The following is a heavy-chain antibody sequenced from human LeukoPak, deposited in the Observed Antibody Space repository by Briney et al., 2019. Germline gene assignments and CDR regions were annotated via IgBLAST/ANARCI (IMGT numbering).Heavy chain of an antibody. D-gene: IGHD2-2*01. Sequence: ASVKVSCKASGYTFTSYDINWVRQATGQGLEWMGWMNPNSGNTGYAQKFQGRVTMTRDTSISTAYMELSRLRSDDTAVYYCARDRPARSTRYYYYYYMDVWGKGTTVTVSS. CDR3: ARDRPARSTRYYYYYYMDV. CDR2: MNPNSGNT. V-gene: IGHV1-8*01. J-gene: IGHJ6*03. CDR1: GYTFTSYD.